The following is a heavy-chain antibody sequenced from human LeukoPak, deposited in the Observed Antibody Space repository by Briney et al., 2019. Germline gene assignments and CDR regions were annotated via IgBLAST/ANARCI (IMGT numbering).Heavy chain of an antibody. V-gene: IGHV4-59*08. Sequence: SETRSPTCPLSGGSISSDYWSWIRQLPGRVLGWIGFISYSGSTNYNPSLKSRVTISVDTSKNQFSLKLSSVTAADTAVYYCATTRREDGSGSFDYWGQGTLVTVSS. J-gene: IGHJ4*02. CDR2: ISYSGST. CDR1: GGSISSDY. D-gene: IGHD3-10*01. CDR3: ATTRREDGSGSFDY.